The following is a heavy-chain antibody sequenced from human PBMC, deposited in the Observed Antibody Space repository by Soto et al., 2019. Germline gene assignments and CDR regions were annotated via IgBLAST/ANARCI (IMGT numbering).Heavy chain of an antibody. CDR3: ARETYGRTGGYYYYDMDV. CDR1: GGSIDSYN. V-gene: IGHV4-59*01. CDR2: IHYSGSA. D-gene: IGHD7-27*01. Sequence: SETLSLTCTVFGGSIDSYNWNWIRKPPGKGLEWIGYIHYSGSANYNPSLNSRVTISVDTSKNQFSLKLSSVTAADTAVYYCARETYGRTGGYYYYDMDVWGPGTTVTVSS. J-gene: IGHJ6*02.